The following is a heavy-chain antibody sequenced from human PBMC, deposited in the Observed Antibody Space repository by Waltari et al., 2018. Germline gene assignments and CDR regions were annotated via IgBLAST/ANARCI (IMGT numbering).Heavy chain of an antibody. CDR1: GYSFTSYW. CDR3: ARRGGGSGNLNYYYYMDV. Sequence: EVQLVQSGAEVKKPGESLKISCKGSGYSFTSYWIGWVRQMPGKGLEWMGILYPGDSDTRYSPSFQGQVTISADKSISTAYLQWSSLKASDTAMYYCARRGGGSGNLNYYYYMDVWGKGTTVTVSS. V-gene: IGHV5-51*01. CDR2: LYPGDSDT. D-gene: IGHD2-15*01. J-gene: IGHJ6*03.